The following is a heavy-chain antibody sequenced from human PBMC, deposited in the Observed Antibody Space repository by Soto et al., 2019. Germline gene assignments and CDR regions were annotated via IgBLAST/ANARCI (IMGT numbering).Heavy chain of an antibody. CDR2: INGDGASL. Sequence: EVRLEEAGGGFVQPGGSLRVSCSGSGFIFSSFWMHWVRQGPGKGLEWVSRINGDGASLAYAESVKGRFSISRDNVKNTLHLQMNSLGVDDTAVYFCAREGPLGLDVWGRGTTGTVSS. J-gene: IGHJ6*02. CDR1: GFIFSSFW. V-gene: IGHV3-74*03. CDR3: AREGPLGLDV.